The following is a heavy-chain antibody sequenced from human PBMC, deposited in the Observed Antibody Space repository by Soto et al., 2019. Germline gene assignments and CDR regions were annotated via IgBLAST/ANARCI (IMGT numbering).Heavy chain of an antibody. J-gene: IGHJ4*02. V-gene: IGHV3-23*01. CDR2: ISGSGGST. CDR1: GFTFRSNA. Sequence: GGSLRLSCAASGFTFRSNAMSWVRQAPGKGLEWVSAISGSGGSTYYADSVKGRFTISRDNSKNTLYLQMNSLRAEDTAVYYCAKDLTQWDPLDYWGQGTLVTVSS. D-gene: IGHD1-26*01. CDR3: AKDLTQWDPLDY.